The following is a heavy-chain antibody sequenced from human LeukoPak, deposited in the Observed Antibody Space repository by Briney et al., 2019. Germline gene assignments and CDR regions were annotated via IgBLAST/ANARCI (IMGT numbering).Heavy chain of an antibody. Sequence: GGSLRLSCAASGFTFSSYTMHWVRQAPGKGLEWAAVISSDGNTKYYADSVKGRFTISRDNSNNTLYLQMNSLRADDTAIYYCARRRIVGSTDDAFDIWGQGTMVTLSS. D-gene: IGHD1-26*01. V-gene: IGHV3-30-3*01. CDR3: ARRRIVGSTDDAFDI. CDR2: ISSDGNTK. CDR1: GFTFSSYT. J-gene: IGHJ3*02.